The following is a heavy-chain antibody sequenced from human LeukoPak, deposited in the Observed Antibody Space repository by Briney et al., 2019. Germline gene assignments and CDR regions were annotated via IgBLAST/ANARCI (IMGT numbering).Heavy chain of an antibody. CDR3: ARRGAVAGKHWFDP. D-gene: IGHD6-13*01. J-gene: IGHJ5*02. CDR1: GYSFTSYW. V-gene: IGHV5-51*01. Sequence: GESLKISCKGSGYSFTSYWIGWVRQMPGKGLEWVGIIYPGGSATSYSPSFQGQVTISADKSISTAYLQWSSLKASDTAMYYCARRGAVAGKHWFDPWGQGTLVTVSS. CDR2: IYPGGSAT.